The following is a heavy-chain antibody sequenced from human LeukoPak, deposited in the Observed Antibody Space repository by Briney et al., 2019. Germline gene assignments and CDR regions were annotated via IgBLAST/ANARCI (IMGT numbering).Heavy chain of an antibody. Sequence: GGSLRLSCAASGLTFNTYFVNWVRQAPGKGLEWFSVIYGGGSTYYADSVKGRFTISRDNAKNSLYLQMNSLRAEDTAVYYCARAVTRTELITWGQGTLVTVSS. CDR3: ARAVTRTELIT. V-gene: IGHV3-66*01. D-gene: IGHD4-17*01. CDR2: IYGGGST. J-gene: IGHJ5*02. CDR1: GLTFNTYF.